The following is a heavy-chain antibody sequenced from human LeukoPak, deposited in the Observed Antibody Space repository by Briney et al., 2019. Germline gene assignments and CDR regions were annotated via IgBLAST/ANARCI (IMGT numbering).Heavy chain of an antibody. Sequence: GGSLRLSCAASGFTLDYYAMHWVRQAPGKGLEWVSLISGDGGSTYYADSVKGRFTISRDISKDSLYLQMNSLRIEDTALYYCAKDLRDSGDWGQGTLVTVSS. CDR1: GFTLDYYA. V-gene: IGHV3-43*02. D-gene: IGHD5-12*01. J-gene: IGHJ4*02. CDR3: AKDLRDSGD. CDR2: ISGDGGST.